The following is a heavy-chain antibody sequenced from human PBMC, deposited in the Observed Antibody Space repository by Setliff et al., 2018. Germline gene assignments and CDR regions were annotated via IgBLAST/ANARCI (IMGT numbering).Heavy chain of an antibody. CDR2: ISSYNDVT. CDR1: GYIFKSYG. D-gene: IGHD2-2*01. Sequence: ASVKVSCKASGYIFKSYGISWVRQAPGQGLEWMGWISSYNDVTNYAQSFQGRVTMTTDTSITTAYMELHSLRSDDTAVYFCARISPSYCSKSGCYAAEGYWGQGTLVTVSS. CDR3: ARISPSYCSKSGCYAAEGY. V-gene: IGHV1-18*01. J-gene: IGHJ4*02.